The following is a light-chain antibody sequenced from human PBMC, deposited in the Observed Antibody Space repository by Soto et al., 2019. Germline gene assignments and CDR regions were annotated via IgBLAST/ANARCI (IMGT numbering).Light chain of an antibody. J-gene: IGLJ2*01. Sequence: QSVLTQPPSASGTPGQRGTISCSGSSSNIGANPINWYQQLPGTAPKLLIYTNDQRPSGVPDRFSASKSGTSASLAISGLQVEDEADYYCEAWDDSLYGAVLGGGTKLTVL. CDR2: TND. CDR3: EAWDDSLYGAV. V-gene: IGLV1-44*01. CDR1: SSNIGANP.